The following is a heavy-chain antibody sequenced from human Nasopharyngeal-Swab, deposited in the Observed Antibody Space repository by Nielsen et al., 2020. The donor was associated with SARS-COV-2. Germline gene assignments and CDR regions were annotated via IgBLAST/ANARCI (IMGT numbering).Heavy chain of an antibody. Sequence: SGPTLVPPTQTLTLTCTFSWFSLTSTGVGVGWIRPSPGQALEWLALSSCADDIYYSPSLKTRLAMTKDASKNQVVLTMTDMDPVDTATYFCAHSRGFGELFPYYFDNWGQGILVTVSS. J-gene: IGHJ4*02. D-gene: IGHD3-10*01. V-gene: IGHV2-5*02. CDR3: AHSRGFGELFPYYFDN. CDR2: SSCADDI. CDR1: WFSLTSTGVG.